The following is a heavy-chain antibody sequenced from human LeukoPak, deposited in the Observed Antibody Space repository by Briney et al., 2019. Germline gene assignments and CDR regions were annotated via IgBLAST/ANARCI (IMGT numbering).Heavy chain of an antibody. CDR3: ARVSSGTAADAFDI. J-gene: IGHJ3*02. D-gene: IGHD1-14*01. CDR2: INPNSGGT. V-gene: IGHV1-2*02. Sequence: ASVKVSCKASGYTFTGYYMHWVRQAPGQGLEWMGWINPNSGGTNYAQKFQGRVTMTRDTSISTAYMELSRLRSDDTAVYYCARVSSGTAADAFDIWGQGTMVTVSS. CDR1: GYTFTGYY.